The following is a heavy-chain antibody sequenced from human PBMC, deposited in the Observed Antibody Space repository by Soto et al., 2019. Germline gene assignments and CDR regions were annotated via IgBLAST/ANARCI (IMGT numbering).Heavy chain of an antibody. J-gene: IGHJ4*02. Sequence: SCAASGFTFSNAWMSWFRQAPGKGLEWVGRIKSKTDGGTTDYAAPVKGRFTISRDDSKNTLYLQMNSLKTEDTAVYYCTTTIFGVVIRSPDYWGQGTLVTVSS. CDR2: IKSKTDGGTT. CDR1: GFTFSNAW. V-gene: IGHV3-15*01. CDR3: TTTIFGVVIRSPDY. D-gene: IGHD3-3*01.